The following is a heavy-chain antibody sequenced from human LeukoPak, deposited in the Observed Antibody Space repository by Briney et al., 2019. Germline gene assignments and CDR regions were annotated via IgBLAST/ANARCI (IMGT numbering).Heavy chain of an antibody. CDR1: GFTFSSYG. J-gene: IGHJ4*02. CDR3: ARDHYGSGSYYQRFDY. CDR2: IWYDGSNK. V-gene: IGHV3-33*01. D-gene: IGHD3-10*01. Sequence: PGRSLRLSCAASGFTFSSYGMHWVRQAPGKGLEWVAVIWYDGSNKYYADSVKGRFTISRDNPKNTLYLQMNSLRAEDTAVYYCARDHYGSGSYYQRFDYWGQGTLVTVSS.